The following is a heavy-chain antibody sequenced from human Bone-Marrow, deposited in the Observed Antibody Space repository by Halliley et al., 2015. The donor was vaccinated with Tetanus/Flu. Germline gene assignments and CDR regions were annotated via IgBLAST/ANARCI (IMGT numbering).Heavy chain of an antibody. D-gene: IGHD3-10*01. J-gene: IGHJ4*02. CDR2: ITGFAETT. V-gene: IGHV3-23*01. Sequence: SLRLSCAASGFSFSSYAMSWVRQAPGKGLEWVSAITGFAETTYYADSVKGRFTISRDISKSTLYLQMNSLTVEDTAVYYCARDFYGSGSFVPGGFVSGGQGSLVTVSS. CDR3: ARDFYGSGSFVPGGFVS. CDR1: GFSFSSYA.